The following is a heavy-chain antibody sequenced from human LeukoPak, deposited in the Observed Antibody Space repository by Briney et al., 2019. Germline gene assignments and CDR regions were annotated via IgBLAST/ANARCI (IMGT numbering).Heavy chain of an antibody. Sequence: ALVKVSCKASGYTFTGYYMHWVRQAPGQGLEWMGWINPNSGGTNYAQKFRGRVTMTRDTSISTAYMELSRLRSDDTAVYYCARVDDSGWYIWRDYWGQGTLVTVSS. CDR3: ARVDDSGWYIWRDY. V-gene: IGHV1-2*02. CDR1: GYTFTGYY. CDR2: INPNSGGT. D-gene: IGHD6-19*01. J-gene: IGHJ4*02.